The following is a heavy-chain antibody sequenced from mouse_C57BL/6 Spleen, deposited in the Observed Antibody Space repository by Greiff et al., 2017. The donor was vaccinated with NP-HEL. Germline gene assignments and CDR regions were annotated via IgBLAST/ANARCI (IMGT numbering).Heavy chain of an antibody. D-gene: IGHD1-1*01. CDR1: GYTFTDYE. J-gene: IGHJ3*01. CDR2: IDPETGGT. CDR3: TRDYGSSLLWF. Sequence: VKLQESGAELVRPGASVTLSCKASGYTFTDYEMHWVKQTPVHGLEWIGAIDPETGGTAYNQKFKGKAILTADKSSSTAYMELRSLTSEDSAVYYCTRDYGSSLLWFWGQGTLVTVSA. V-gene: IGHV1-15*01.